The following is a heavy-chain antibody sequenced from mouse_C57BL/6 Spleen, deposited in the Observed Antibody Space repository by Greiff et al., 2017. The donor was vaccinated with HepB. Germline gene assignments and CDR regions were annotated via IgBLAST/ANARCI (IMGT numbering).Heavy chain of an antibody. J-gene: IGHJ2*01. CDR3: ARENLTGTRYFDY. CDR2: IYPGDGDT. D-gene: IGHD4-1*01. CDR1: GYAFGSYW. Sequence: QVQLQQSGAELVKPGASVKISCKASGYAFGSYWMNWVKQRPGKGLEWIGQIYPGDGDTNYNGKFKGKATLTADKSSSTAYMQLSSLTSEDSAVYFCARENLTGTRYFDYWGQGTTLTVSS. V-gene: IGHV1-80*01.